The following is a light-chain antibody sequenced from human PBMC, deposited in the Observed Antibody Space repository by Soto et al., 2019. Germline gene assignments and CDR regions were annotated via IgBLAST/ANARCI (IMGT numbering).Light chain of an antibody. V-gene: IGKV2-30*02. Sequence: DVVVTQSPLSLSVTLGQLASISCRSSQSLIHSDGNTFLHWFQQRPGQSPRRLIYHVSTRDSGVPDRFSGSGSGTDFTLEISRVEAEDVGIYYCMQGRHWPDTFGPGTTVDIK. CDR3: MQGRHWPDT. CDR2: HVS. J-gene: IGKJ3*01. CDR1: QSLIHSDGNTF.